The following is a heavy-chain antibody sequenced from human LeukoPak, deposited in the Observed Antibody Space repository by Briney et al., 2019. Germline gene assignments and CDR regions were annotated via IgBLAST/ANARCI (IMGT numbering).Heavy chain of an antibody. CDR2: FDPEDGET. CDR3: ATRLIFYRRTGNWFDP. D-gene: IGHD2-8*01. Sequence: ASVKVSCKVSGYTLTELSMHRVRQAPGKGLEWMGGFDPEDGETIYAQKFQGRVTMTEDTSTDTAYMELSSLRSEDTAVYYCATRLIFYRRTGNWFDPWGQGTLVTVSS. V-gene: IGHV1-24*01. CDR1: GYTLTELS. J-gene: IGHJ5*02.